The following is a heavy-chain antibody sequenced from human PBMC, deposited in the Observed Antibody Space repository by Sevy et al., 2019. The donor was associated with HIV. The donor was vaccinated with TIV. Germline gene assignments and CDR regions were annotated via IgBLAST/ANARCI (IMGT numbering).Heavy chain of an antibody. J-gene: IGHJ4*02. CDR2: IQYDGSNK. V-gene: IGHV3-30*02. D-gene: IGHD3-16*01. CDR3: GKEGGGEGGDH. Sequence: GGSLRLSCAASGFSFRSYGMHWVRQAPGKGLEWMSYIQYDGSNKDYADSVKGRFTISRDNSKNTLYLQMNRLRVEDRAVFYWGKEGGGEGGDHWGQGTLVTVSS. CDR1: GFSFRSYG.